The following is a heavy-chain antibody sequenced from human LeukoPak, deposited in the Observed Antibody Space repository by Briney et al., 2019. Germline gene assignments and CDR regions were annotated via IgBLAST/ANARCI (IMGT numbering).Heavy chain of an antibody. CDR1: GGSISSGDYY. CDR2: IYYSGST. CDR3: ARDDGSSDAFDI. V-gene: IGHV4-30-4*08. J-gene: IGHJ3*02. Sequence: SETLSLTCTVSGGSISSGDYYWSWIRQPPGTGREWIGYIYYSGSTYYNPSLKSRVTISVDTSKNQFSLKLSSVTAADTAVYYCARDDGSSDAFDIWGQGTMVTVSS. D-gene: IGHD3-10*01.